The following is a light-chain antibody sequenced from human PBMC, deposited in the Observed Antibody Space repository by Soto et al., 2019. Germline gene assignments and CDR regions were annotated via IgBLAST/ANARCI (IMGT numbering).Light chain of an antibody. V-gene: IGKV3-15*01. CDR3: QRYAGSPRT. CDR1: QSVSSD. CDR2: GAS. Sequence: EIVMTQSPATLSVSPGERATLSCRASQSVSSDLAWYQQKPGQAPRLLIYGASTRATGIPATFSGSGSGTEFTLTITSLESEDFAVYYCQRYAGSPRTFGQGTKVDIK. J-gene: IGKJ1*01.